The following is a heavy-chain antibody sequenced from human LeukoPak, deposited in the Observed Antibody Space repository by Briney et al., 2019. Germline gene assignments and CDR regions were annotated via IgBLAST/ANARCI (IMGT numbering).Heavy chain of an antibody. CDR1: GGSISSGSYY. CDR3: ARAGTMVRGVIRRYFDY. V-gene: IGHV4-61*02. J-gene: IGHJ4*02. CDR2: IYTSGST. D-gene: IGHD3-10*01. Sequence: SETLSLTCTVSGGSISSGSYYWSWIRQPAGKGLEWIGRIYTSGSTNYNPSLKSRVTISVDTSKNQFSLKLSSVTAADTAVYYCARAGTMVRGVIRRYFDYWGQGTLVTVSS.